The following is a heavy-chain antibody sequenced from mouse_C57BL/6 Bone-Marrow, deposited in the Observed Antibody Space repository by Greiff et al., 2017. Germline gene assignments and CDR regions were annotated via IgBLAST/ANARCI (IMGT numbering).Heavy chain of an antibody. J-gene: IGHJ2*01. CDR3: ARGGKRFYFDC. V-gene: IGHV1-52*01. Sequence: QVQLQQPGAELVRPGTSVKLSCKASGYTFTSYWMHWVKQRPIQGLEWIGNIDPSDSETNYNQKFKGKATLTVDKSSSTAYMQLSSLTSEDSAVYYCARGGKRFYFDCRGQGTTLTVST. D-gene: IGHD1-1*02. CDR2: IDPSDSET. CDR1: GYTFTSYW.